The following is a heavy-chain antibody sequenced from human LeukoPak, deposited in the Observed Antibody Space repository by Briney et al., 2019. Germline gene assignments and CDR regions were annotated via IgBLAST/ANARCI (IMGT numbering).Heavy chain of an antibody. Sequence: GGSLRLSCAVSGFTFSSYGMHWVRQAPGKGLEWVAVISYDGSKKYYAASVKGRFTISRDNSENTLYLQMNSLRAEDTAVHYRASDADYGDSRYYFDYWGQGSLVTVSS. J-gene: IGHJ4*02. CDR1: GFTFSSYG. CDR2: ISYDGSKK. D-gene: IGHD4-17*01. V-gene: IGHV3-30*03. CDR3: ASDADYGDSRYYFDY.